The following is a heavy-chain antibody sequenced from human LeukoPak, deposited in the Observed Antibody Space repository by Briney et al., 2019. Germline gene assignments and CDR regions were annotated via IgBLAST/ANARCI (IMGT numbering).Heavy chain of an antibody. V-gene: IGHV4-39*01. D-gene: IGHD1-26*01. CDR3: ARNDRGRPADY. J-gene: IGHJ4*02. Sequence: SETLSLTCTVSGGSINNSPYYWGWIRQPPGKELEWIVSHYSGPTYYNPSLKSRVTISIDTSKNQFSLRLISVTAADTAVFYCARNDRGRPADYWGQGTLVTVSS. CDR1: GGSINNSPYY. CDR2: HYSGPT.